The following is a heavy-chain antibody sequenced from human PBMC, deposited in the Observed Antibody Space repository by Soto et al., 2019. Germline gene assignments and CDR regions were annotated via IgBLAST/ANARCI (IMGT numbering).Heavy chain of an antibody. CDR2: ISAYNGNT. V-gene: IGHV1-18*01. D-gene: IGHD6-13*01. J-gene: IGHJ4*02. CDR3: ARDGAAGQGRAFDH. CDR1: GYTFTSCG. Sequence: ASVKVSCKSSGYTFTSCGFSWVRQAPGQGLEWMGWISAYNGNTNYAQKFQGRVSMTTDTSTSTAYMEPRSLRSDDTAVYYCARDGAAGQGRAFDHWGQGTQVTVSS.